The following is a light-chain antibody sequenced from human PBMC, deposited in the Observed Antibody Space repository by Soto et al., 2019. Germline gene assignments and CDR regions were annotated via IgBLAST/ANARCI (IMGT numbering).Light chain of an antibody. CDR1: LGIRDY. Sequence: AIQVTQSPSSLSASVGDRVTITCRASLGIRDYLGWYQQKPGKAPKLLISAASRLQSGVPSSFSGSGFGTDFPLTITGRQPEDFATYYCHRVYSYPHTLGQGTKLEIK. CDR3: HRVYSYPHT. J-gene: IGKJ2*01. V-gene: IGKV1-6*01. CDR2: AAS.